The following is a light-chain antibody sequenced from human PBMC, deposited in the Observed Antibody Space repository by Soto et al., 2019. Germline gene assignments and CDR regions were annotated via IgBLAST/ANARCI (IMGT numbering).Light chain of an antibody. CDR2: EVS. CDR3: SSYAGSNNYV. J-gene: IGLJ1*01. CDR1: SSDVGGYNY. V-gene: IGLV2-8*01. Sequence: QSVLTQPPSASGSPGQSVTISCTGTSSDVGGYNYVSWYQQHPGKAPKLMIYEVSKRPSGVPDRFSGSKSGNTASLTVSGLQAEYEADYYCSSYAGSNNYVFGTGTKV.